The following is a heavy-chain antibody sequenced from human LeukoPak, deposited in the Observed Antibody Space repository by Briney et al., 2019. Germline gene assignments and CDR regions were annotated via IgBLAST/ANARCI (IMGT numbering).Heavy chain of an antibody. CDR3: AKGVVAATNAAYYGMDV. CDR2: IWYDGSNK. Sequence: GGSLRLSCAASGFTFSSYGMHWVRQAPGKGLEGVAVIWYDGSNKYCADSVKGRFPISRDNSKNRLYLEMNSLRPEDRAVFLCAKGVVAATNAAYYGMDVWGQRTTVTVSS. D-gene: IGHD2-15*01. V-gene: IGHV3-30*02. J-gene: IGHJ6*02. CDR1: GFTFSSYG.